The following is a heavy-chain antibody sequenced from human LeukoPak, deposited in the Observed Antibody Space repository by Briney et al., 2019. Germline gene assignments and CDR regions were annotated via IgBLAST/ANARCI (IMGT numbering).Heavy chain of an antibody. CDR3: ALKRPYYYDSSGFSDAFDI. CDR2: IYYSGST. D-gene: IGHD3-22*01. CDR1: GGSIGSSSYY. Sequence: SETLSLTCTVSGGSIGSSSYYWGWIRQPPGKGLEWIGYIYYSGSTNYNPSLKSRVTISVDTSKNQFSLKLSSVTAADTAVYYCALKRPYYYDSSGFSDAFDIWGQGTAVTVSS. J-gene: IGHJ3*02. V-gene: IGHV4-61*05.